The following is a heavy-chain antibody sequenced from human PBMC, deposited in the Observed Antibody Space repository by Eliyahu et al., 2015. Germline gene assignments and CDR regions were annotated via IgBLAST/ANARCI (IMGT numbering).Heavy chain of an antibody. Sequence: EVQVVESGGGLVKPGGSLRVSCRASGIXXSDAWMXWVRQIPGKGLEWVGRIKSKNDGGTIDYAAPVKGRFSILRDDSKNTVYLQMNSLKNEDTAVYYCTTYRYGSGSYPYYNYGMDVWGQGTTVIVSS. D-gene: IGHD3-10*01. CDR2: IKSKNDGGTI. CDR1: GIXXSDAW. CDR3: TTYRYGSGSYPYYNYGMDV. J-gene: IGHJ6*02. V-gene: IGHV3-15*01.